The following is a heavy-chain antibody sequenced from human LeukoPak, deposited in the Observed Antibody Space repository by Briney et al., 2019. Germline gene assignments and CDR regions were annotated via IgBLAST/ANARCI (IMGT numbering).Heavy chain of an antibody. CDR1: GFTFSSYE. J-gene: IGHJ4*02. Sequence: HLGGSLRLSCAASGFTFSSYEMNWVRQAPGKGLECVSYISSSGSTIYYADSVKGRFTISRDNAKNSLYPQMNSLRAEDTAVYYCARLADYVWGSLDYWGQGTLVTVSS. D-gene: IGHD3-16*01. V-gene: IGHV3-48*03. CDR3: ARLADYVWGSLDY. CDR2: ISSSGSTI.